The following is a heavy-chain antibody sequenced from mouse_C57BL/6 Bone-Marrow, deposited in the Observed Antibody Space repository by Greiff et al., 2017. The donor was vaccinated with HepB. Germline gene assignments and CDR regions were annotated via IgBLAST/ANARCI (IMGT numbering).Heavy chain of an antibody. CDR1: GYSITSDY. CDR2: ISYSGST. Sequence: EVKLMESGPGLAKPSQTLSLTCSVTGYSITSDYWNWIRKFPGNKLEYMGYISYSGSTYYNPSLKSRISITRDTSKNQYYLQLKSVTTEDTATYYCARKLVLRFYWYFDVWGTGTTVTVSS. D-gene: IGHD1-1*01. CDR3: ARKLVLRFYWYFDV. J-gene: IGHJ1*03. V-gene: IGHV3-8*01.